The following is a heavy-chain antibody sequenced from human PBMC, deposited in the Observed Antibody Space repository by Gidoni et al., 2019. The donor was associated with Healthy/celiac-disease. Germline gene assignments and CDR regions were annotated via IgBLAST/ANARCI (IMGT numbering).Heavy chain of an antibody. CDR2: ISSSSSYI. CDR1: GFTFRRYS. J-gene: IGHJ3*02. V-gene: IGHV3-21*01. Sequence: EVQLVESGGGLVKPGGSLRLSCAASGFTFRRYSMNWVRQAPGKGLEWVSSISSSSSYIYYADSVKGRFTISRDNAKNSLYLQMNSLRAEDTAVYYCARDGSYYGRGAFDIWGQGTMVTVSS. CDR3: ARDGSYYGRGAFDI. D-gene: IGHD1-26*01.